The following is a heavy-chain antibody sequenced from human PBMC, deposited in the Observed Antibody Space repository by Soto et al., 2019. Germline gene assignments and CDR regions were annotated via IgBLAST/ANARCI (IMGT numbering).Heavy chain of an antibody. J-gene: IGHJ4*02. CDR1: GGSVSSGNWW. CDR2: VSNSGDT. Sequence: SETXSLTCSVSGGSVSSGNWWWSWIRQPPGKVLEWIAFVSNSGDTNYNPSLKSRVTISVDTSKNQFSLKLTSVTAADTAVYHCARKDSSGSWDAWFWGQGILVNVSS. CDR3: ARKDSSGSWDAWF. D-gene: IGHD3-22*01. V-gene: IGHV4-61*01.